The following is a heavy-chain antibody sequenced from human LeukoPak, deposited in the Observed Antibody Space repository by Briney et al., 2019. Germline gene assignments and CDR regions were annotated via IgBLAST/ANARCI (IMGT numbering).Heavy chain of an antibody. CDR2: ISSSSSTI. Sequence: GGSLRLSCAASGFTFSSYSMNWVRQAPGKGLEWVSYISSSSSTIYYADSVKGRFTISRDNAKNSLYLQMNSRRAEDTAVYYCARDRLRYSSSSRAFDIWGQGTMVTVSS. V-gene: IGHV3-48*01. D-gene: IGHD6-6*01. CDR3: ARDRLRYSSSSRAFDI. CDR1: GFTFSSYS. J-gene: IGHJ3*02.